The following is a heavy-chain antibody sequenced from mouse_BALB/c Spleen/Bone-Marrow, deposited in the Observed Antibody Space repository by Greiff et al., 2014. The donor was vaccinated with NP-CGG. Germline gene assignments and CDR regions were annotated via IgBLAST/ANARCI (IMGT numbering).Heavy chain of an antibody. CDR1: GFTFSDFY. Sequence: EVKLMESGGGLVKPGGSLKLSCAASGFTFSDFYMYWVRQTPEKRLEWVATISYGDSYIYYPDSVKGRFTISRDDAKNNLYLQMSSLKSEDTAMYYCARDRGVQGYAMDYWGQGTSVTVSS. CDR3: ARDRGVQGYAMDY. CDR2: ISYGDSYI. J-gene: IGHJ4*01. D-gene: IGHD2-14*01. V-gene: IGHV5-4*02.